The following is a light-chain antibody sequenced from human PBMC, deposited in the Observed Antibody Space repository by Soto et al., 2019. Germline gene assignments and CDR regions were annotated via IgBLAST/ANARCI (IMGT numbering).Light chain of an antibody. CDR2: AAS. J-gene: IGKJ5*01. CDR3: QQYSHWPIT. CDR1: QRISDN. V-gene: IGKV3-15*01. Sequence: TQSPAALSLSPGERATLSCRARQRISDNLAWYQHKPGQAPRLLIYAASTRATGIPARFSGSGSGTEFTLTISSLEAEDFAVYYCQQYSHWPITFGQGTRLEIK.